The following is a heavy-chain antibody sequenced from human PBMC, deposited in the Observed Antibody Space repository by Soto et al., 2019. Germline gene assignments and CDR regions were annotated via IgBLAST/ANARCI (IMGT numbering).Heavy chain of an antibody. CDR3: ARDGGDCSSTSCPMHWFDP. V-gene: IGHV1-2*02. CDR1: GYTFTGYY. D-gene: IGHD2-2*01. CDR2: INPNSGGT. Sequence: ASVKGSCKASGYTFTGYYMHWVRQAPGQGLEWMGWINPNSGGTNYAQKFQGRVTMTRDTSISTAYMELSRLRSDDTAVYYCARDGGDCSSTSCPMHWFDPWGQGTLVTVSS. J-gene: IGHJ5*02.